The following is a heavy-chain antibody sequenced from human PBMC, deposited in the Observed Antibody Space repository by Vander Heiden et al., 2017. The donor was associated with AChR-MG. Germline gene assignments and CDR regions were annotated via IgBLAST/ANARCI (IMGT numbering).Heavy chain of an antibody. CDR3: ARVLGGYCSSTSCYYYYYYYGMDV. CDR1: GGSFSGYY. Sequence: QVQLQQWGAGLLKPSETLSLTCAVYGGSFSGYYWSWLRQPPGKGMEWIGEINQSGSTNYNPSLKSRVTISVDTSKNQFSLKLSSVTAADTAVYYCARVLGGYCSSTSCYYYYYYYGMDVWGQGTTVTVSS. J-gene: IGHJ6*02. CDR2: INQSGST. V-gene: IGHV4-34*01. D-gene: IGHD2-2*01.